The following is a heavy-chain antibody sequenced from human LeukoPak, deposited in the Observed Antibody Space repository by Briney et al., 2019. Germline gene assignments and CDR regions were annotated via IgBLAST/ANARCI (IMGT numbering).Heavy chain of an antibody. D-gene: IGHD2-2*01. CDR1: GYSFTSYW. CDR2: IYPGDSDT. V-gene: IGHV5-51*01. J-gene: IGHJ4*02. CDR3: ARSNDIVVVPTAFDY. Sequence: GESLKISCKGSGYSFTSYWIGWVRQMPGKGLEWMGIIYPGDSDTRYSPSFQGQVTISADKSVSTAYLQWSSLKASDTAMYYCARSNDIVVVPTAFDYWGQGTLLTVSS.